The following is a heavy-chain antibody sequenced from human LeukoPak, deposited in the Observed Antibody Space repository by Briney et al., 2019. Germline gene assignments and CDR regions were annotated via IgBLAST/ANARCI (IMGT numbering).Heavy chain of an antibody. CDR2: INRSGGST. CDR3: ARGPRLSSGSYYGY. V-gene: IGHV1-46*01. J-gene: IGHJ4*02. D-gene: IGHD1-26*01. CDR1: GYTFTSYY. Sequence: ASVKDSCKPSGYTFTSYYMHWVRKDPGKGPEWPEIINRSGGSTSYAQKFQGRVTMTRDTSTSTVYMELSSLRSEDTAVYYCARGPRLSSGSYYGYWGQGTLVTVSS.